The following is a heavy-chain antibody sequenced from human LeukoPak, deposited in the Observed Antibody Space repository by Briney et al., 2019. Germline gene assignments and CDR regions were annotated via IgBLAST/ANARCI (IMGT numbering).Heavy chain of an antibody. CDR3: AREVVVVVAAMRNGNWFDP. V-gene: IGHV1-69*05. CDR2: IIPIFGTA. D-gene: IGHD2-15*01. Sequence: ASVKVSCKASGGTFSSYAISWVRQAPGQGLEWMGGIIPIFGTANYAQKFQGRVTITTDESTSTAYMELSSLRSEDTAVYYCAREVVVVVAAMRNGNWFDPWGQGTLVTVSP. J-gene: IGHJ5*02. CDR1: GGTFSSYA.